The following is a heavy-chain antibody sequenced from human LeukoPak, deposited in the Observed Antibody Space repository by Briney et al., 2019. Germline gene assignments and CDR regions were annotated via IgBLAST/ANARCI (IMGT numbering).Heavy chain of an antibody. V-gene: IGHV3-21*04. Sequence: GGSLRLSCAASGFTFSSYSMNWIRQAPGKGLEWVSSISSSTSYIYYADSVKGRFTVSRDNSKNTLFLQMNSLRAEDTAVYYCAKDGGLWVSAHWGDSWGRGTLVTVSS. CDR2: ISSSTSYI. J-gene: IGHJ4*02. CDR1: GFTFSSYS. CDR3: AKDGGLWVSAHWGDS. D-gene: IGHD7-27*01.